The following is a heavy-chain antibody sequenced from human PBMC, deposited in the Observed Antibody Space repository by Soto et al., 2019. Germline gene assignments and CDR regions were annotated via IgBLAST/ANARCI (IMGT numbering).Heavy chain of an antibody. CDR2: VKQDGSEK. J-gene: IGHJ4*02. Sequence: DVQLVESGGGLVQPGGSLRLSCAASGFTFSTYWMNWVRQAPGKGLEWVAIVKQDGSEKYYVDSVKGRFTISRDNAKNSLYLQMNSLRAEDTAVYFCAGGTGFLSYSWGQGTLVTVSA. D-gene: IGHD3-9*01. V-gene: IGHV3-7*01. CDR3: AGGTGFLSYS. CDR1: GFTFSTYW.